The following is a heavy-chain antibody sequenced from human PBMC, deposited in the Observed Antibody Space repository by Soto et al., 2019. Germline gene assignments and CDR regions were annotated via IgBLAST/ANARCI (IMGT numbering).Heavy chain of an antibody. J-gene: IGHJ4*02. CDR2: ISAHNGNT. CDR1: GYTFTSYG. CDR3: ARGRYGDY. V-gene: IGHV1-18*01. Sequence: QVHLVQSGAEVKKPGASVKVSCKCSGYTFTSYGITWVRQAPGQGLEWMGWISAHNGNTDYAQKVQGRVTVTRDTSTSTADMELRSLRSDATAVYYCARGRYGDYWGQGALFPVSS. D-gene: IGHD1-1*01.